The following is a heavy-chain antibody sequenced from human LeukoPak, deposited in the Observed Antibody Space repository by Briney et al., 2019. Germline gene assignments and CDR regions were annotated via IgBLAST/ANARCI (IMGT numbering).Heavy chain of an antibody. CDR2: ISTTGGST. V-gene: IGHV3-23*01. J-gene: IGHJ4*02. CDR1: GFCFINYA. Sequence: PGGSLRLSCAASGFCFINYAGGLVRQAPGKGLEWVSAISTTGGSTYYADSVKGRFTVSRDNSKNTLSLQMDSLIVEHTALYYGAKVWRAVVTPRGYYFDSWGQGTLVTVSS. CDR3: AKVWRAVVTPRGYYFDS. D-gene: IGHD4-23*01.